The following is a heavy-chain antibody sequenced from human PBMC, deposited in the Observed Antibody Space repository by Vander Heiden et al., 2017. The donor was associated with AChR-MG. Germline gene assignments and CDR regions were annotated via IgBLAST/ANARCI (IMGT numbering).Heavy chain of an antibody. CDR1: GFTFSSYG. CDR3: AKGGYYDILTGPQH. Sequence: QVQLVESGGGVVQPGRSLRLSCAASGFTFSSYGMHWVRQAPGKGLEWVAVISYDGSNKYYADSVKGRFTISRDNSKNTLYLQMNSLRAEDTAVYYCAKGGYYDILTGPQHWGHGTLVTVSS. CDR2: ISYDGSNK. V-gene: IGHV3-30*18. J-gene: IGHJ1*01. D-gene: IGHD3-9*01.